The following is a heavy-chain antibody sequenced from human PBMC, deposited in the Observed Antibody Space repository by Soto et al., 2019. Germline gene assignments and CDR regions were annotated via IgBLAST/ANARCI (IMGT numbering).Heavy chain of an antibody. CDR1: GGSASSTSYL. J-gene: IGHJ5*02. Sequence: PSETLSLTCTISGGSASSTSYLWGWIRQPPGKGLEWMGGVYYSGTTYYNPSLKSRVAISVDASRNQFSLKLTSLTAADTAVYYCARLQVADNWFDPWGQGTLVTVSS. D-gene: IGHD6-19*01. V-gene: IGHV4-39*01. CDR3: ARLQVADNWFDP. CDR2: VYYSGTT.